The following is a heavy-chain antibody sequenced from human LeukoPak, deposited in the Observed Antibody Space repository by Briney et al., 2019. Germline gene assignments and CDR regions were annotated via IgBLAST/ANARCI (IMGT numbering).Heavy chain of an antibody. J-gene: IGHJ5*02. D-gene: IGHD2-2*01. CDR1: GYSFTSYW. V-gene: IGHV5-51*01. CDR2: IYPGDSDT. CDR3: ARGYCSSTSCYANWFDP. Sequence: GESLKISCKGSGYSFTSYWIGWVRQMPGKGLEWMGIIYPGDSDTRYSPSFQGQVTISADKSISTAYLQWSSLKASDTAMYYCARGYCSSTSCYANWFDPWGQGTLVTVFS.